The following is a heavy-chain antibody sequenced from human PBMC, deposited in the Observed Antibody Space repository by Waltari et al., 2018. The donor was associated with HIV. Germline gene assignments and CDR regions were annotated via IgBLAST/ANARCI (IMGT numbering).Heavy chain of an antibody. CDR3: ARDPIYCSSTSCYTHFDY. J-gene: IGHJ4*02. V-gene: IGHV3-33*01. Sequence: QVQLVESGGGVVQPGRSLRLSCAASAFTFSSYGMHWFRQAPGKGLEWVAVIWYDGSNKYYADSVKGRFTISRDNSKNTLYLQMNSLRAEDTAVYYCARDPIYCSSTSCYTHFDYWGQGTLVTVSS. CDR1: AFTFSSYG. CDR2: IWYDGSNK. D-gene: IGHD2-2*02.